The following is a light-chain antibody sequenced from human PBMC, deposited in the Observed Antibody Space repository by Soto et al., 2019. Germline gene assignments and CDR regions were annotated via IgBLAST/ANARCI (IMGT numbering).Light chain of an antibody. CDR3: SSYTTISTVV. Sequence: QSALTQPASVSGSPGQSITISCTGTSSDVGNYNYVSWYQQHPGKAPKLMIYDVSDRPSGVSNRFSGSKSGNTASLTISGLQAEDEAHYYCSSYTTISTVVFGGGTKLTVL. CDR2: DVS. CDR1: SSDVGNYNY. J-gene: IGLJ2*01. V-gene: IGLV2-14*03.